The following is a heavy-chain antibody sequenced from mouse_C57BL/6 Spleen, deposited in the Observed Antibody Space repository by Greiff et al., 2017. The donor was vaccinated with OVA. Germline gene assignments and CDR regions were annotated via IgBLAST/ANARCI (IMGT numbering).Heavy chain of an antibody. V-gene: IGHV1-50*01. CDR3: ARGTPYFDY. CDR2: IGPSDSYT. CDR1: GYTFTSYW. J-gene: IGHJ2*01. D-gene: IGHD3-1*01. Sequence: VQLQQPGAELVKPGASVKLSCKASGYTFTSYWMQWVKQRPGQGLEWIGVIGPSDSYTNYNQKFTGKATLTVDTSSSTAYMQLSRLTAEDSAVYYCARGTPYFDYWGQGTTLTVSS.